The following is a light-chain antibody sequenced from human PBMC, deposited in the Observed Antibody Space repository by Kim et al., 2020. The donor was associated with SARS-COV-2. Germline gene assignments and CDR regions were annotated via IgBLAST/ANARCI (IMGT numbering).Light chain of an antibody. Sequence: NNNYLAWYQQKPGQAPRPLIYDSSTRATGIPDRFSGSGSGTDFTLTISRLEPEDFAAYYCQQYDTSKTFGQGTKVDIK. J-gene: IGKJ1*01. CDR3: QQYDTSKT. CDR2: DSS. CDR1: NNNY. V-gene: IGKV3-20*01.